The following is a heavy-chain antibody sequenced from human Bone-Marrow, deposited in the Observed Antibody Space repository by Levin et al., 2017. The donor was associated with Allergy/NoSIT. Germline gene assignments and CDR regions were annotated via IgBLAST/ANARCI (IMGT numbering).Heavy chain of an antibody. CDR3: ALGVSERTKKVYDYMDV. V-gene: IGHV4-61*01. Sequence: SETLSLTCTVSGGSASSVNYQWSWVRQPPGKGREWIGYIFYTGSPDYSPSFSSRVTISIDTSKSQFSLKLTSVTAADTAVYYCALGVSERTKKVYDYMDVWGQGTTVTVSS. CDR1: GGSASSVNYQ. D-gene: IGHD3-10*01. J-gene: IGHJ6*03. CDR2: IFYTGSP.